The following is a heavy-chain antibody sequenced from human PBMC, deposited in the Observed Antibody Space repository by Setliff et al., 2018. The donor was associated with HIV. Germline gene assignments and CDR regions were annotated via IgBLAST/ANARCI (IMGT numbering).Heavy chain of an antibody. D-gene: IGHD3-10*01. J-gene: IGHJ6*03. Sequence: SVKVSCKPSGYTFTNYDINWVRQAPGQGLEWMGGITPIFGTTKYAQKFQGRVTITADESRTTAYLDLNSLRSEDTAVYYCATAGEMATIGYSYYYMGVWGKGTTVTVSS. CDR2: ITPIFGTT. CDR1: GYTFTNYD. CDR3: ATAGEMATIGYSYYYMGV. V-gene: IGHV1-69*13.